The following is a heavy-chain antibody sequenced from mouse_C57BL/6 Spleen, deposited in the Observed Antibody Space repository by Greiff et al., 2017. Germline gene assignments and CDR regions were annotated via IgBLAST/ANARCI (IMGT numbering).Heavy chain of an antibody. D-gene: IGHD1-1*01. CDR2: INPNYGTT. Sequence: VQLQQSGPELVKPGASVKISCKASGYSFTDYNMNWVKQSNGKSLEWIGVINPNYGTTSYNQKFKGKATLTVDTSSSTAYMQLNSLTSEDSAVYYCARRRNYGSIYLAWFAYWGQGTLVTVSA. CDR1: GYSFTDYN. J-gene: IGHJ3*01. CDR3: ARRRNYGSIYLAWFAY. V-gene: IGHV1-39*01.